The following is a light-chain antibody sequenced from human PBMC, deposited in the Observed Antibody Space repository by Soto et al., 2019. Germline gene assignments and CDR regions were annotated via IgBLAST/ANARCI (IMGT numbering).Light chain of an antibody. CDR2: DAS. J-gene: IGKJ4*01. Sequence: EIVLTQSPATLSLSPGERATLSCSASQSVSSYFAWYQQKPGQAPRLLIYDASNRATGIPARFSGSGSGTAFTLTISSLAPEDFAVDYGQQRSNWVLTFGGGTKVESK. V-gene: IGKV3-11*01. CDR3: QQRSNWVLT. CDR1: QSVSSY.